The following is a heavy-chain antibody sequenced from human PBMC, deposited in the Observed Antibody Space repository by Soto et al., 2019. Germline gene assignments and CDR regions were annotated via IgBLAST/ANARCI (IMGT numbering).Heavy chain of an antibody. CDR2: ISGSGGST. Sequence: GSLRLSCAASGFTFSSYAMSWVRQAPGKGLEWVSAISGSGGSTYYADSVKGRFTISRDNSKNTLYLQMNSLRAEDTAVYYCAKTAYGDYVPYYYYMDVWGKGTTVTVSS. J-gene: IGHJ6*03. D-gene: IGHD4-17*01. CDR1: GFTFSSYA. V-gene: IGHV3-23*01. CDR3: AKTAYGDYVPYYYYMDV.